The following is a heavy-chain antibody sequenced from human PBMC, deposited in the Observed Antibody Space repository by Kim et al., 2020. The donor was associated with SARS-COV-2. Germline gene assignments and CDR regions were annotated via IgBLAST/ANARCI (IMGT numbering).Heavy chain of an antibody. CDR2: IYYSGST. V-gene: IGHV4-39*01. J-gene: IGHJ5*02. D-gene: IGHD3-9*01. CDR1: GGSISSSSYY. CDR3: ARGGGVLRYFDWAGNWFDP. Sequence: SETLSLTCTVSGGSISSSSYYWGWIRQPPGKGLEWIGSIYYSGSTYYNPSLKSRVTISVDTSKNQFSLKLSSVTAADTAVYYCARGGGVLRYFDWAGNWFDPWGQGTLVTVSS.